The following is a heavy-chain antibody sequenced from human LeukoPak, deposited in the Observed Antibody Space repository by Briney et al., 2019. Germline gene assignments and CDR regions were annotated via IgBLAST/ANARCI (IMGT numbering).Heavy chain of an antibody. Sequence: ASVKVSCKASGGTFSSYAISWVRQAPGQGLEWMGRIIPIPGIANYAQKFQGRVTITADKSTSTAYMELSSLRSEDTAVYYCARWVAATPYYFDYWGQGTLVTVSS. CDR3: ARWVAATPYYFDY. J-gene: IGHJ4*02. D-gene: IGHD2-15*01. V-gene: IGHV1-69*04. CDR2: IIPIPGIA. CDR1: GGTFSSYA.